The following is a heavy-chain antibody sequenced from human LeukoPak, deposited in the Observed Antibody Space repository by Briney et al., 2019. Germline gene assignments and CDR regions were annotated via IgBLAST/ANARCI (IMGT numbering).Heavy chain of an antibody. CDR1: GGSVSSGSYY. V-gene: IGHV4-61*01. Sequence: PSETLSLTCTVSGGSVSSGSYYWSWIRQPPGKGLEWIGYIYYSGSTNYNPSLKSRVTISVDTSKNQFSLKLSSVTAADTAVYYCARDRTGYYDILTGPQRFDPWGQGTLVTVSS. J-gene: IGHJ5*02. D-gene: IGHD3-9*01. CDR3: ARDRTGYYDILTGPQRFDP. CDR2: IYYSGST.